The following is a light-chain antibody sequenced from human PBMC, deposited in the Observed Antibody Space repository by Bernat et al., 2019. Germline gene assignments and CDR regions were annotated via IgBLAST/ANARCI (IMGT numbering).Light chain of an antibody. CDR3: QTWGNGIRV. CDR1: SPHSSYT. V-gene: IGLV4-69*01. Sequence: QVVLTQSPSASASLGASVKLTCTLSSPHSSYTIAWHQQQPEKGPRYLMILNSDGSHSRGGGIPDRFSGSSSGAERYLTISSLQSEDEADYYCQTWGNGIRVFGGGTKLTVL. CDR2: LNSDGSH. J-gene: IGLJ3*02.